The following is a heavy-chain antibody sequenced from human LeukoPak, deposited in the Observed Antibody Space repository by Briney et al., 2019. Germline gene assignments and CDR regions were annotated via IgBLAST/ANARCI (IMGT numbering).Heavy chain of an antibody. CDR1: GYSFASYW. V-gene: IGHV5-51*01. CDR2: IYPGDSET. D-gene: IGHD4-17*01. CDR3: ARRQYGDSGFYFDY. Sequence: GESLKISCKGPGYSFASYWIGWVRQMPGKGLELMGIIYPGDSETRYSPSFQGQVTISADKSINTAYLQWSSLRASDTAMYYCARRQYGDSGFYFDYWGQGTLVSVSS. J-gene: IGHJ4*02.